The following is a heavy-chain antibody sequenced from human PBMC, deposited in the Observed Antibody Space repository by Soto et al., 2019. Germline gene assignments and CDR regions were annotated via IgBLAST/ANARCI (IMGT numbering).Heavy chain of an antibody. CDR2: IYYSGST. Sequence: QVQLQESGPGLVKPSQTLSLTCTVSGGSISSGDYYWSWIRQPPGKGLEWIGYIYYSGSTSYNPSLTSLVTISVDTSKTHSSLKLSSVTAAATAVYYCASNSYAYTFYDYWGQGTLVTVSS. D-gene: IGHD5-18*01. V-gene: IGHV4-30-4*01. CDR1: GGSISSGDYY. J-gene: IGHJ4*02. CDR3: ASNSYAYTFYDY.